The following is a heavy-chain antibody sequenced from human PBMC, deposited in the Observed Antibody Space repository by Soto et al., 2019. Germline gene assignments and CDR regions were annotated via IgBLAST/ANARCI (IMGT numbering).Heavy chain of an antibody. D-gene: IGHD4-17*01. CDR2: IYYSGST. J-gene: IGHJ4*02. V-gene: IGHV4-39*01. Sequence: SETLSLTCTVSGGSISSSSYYWGWIRQPPGKGLEWIGSIYYSGSTYYNPSLKSRVTISVDTSKNQFSLKLSSVTAADTAVYYCASPLDYGSVIDDWGQGTLVTVSS. CDR1: GGSISSSSYY. CDR3: ASPLDYGSVIDD.